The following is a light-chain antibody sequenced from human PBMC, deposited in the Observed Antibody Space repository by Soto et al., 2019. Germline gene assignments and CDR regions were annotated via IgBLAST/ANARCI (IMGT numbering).Light chain of an antibody. V-gene: IGKV3D-20*02. CDR1: QTVRNNY. J-gene: IGKJ3*01. CDR3: QQYNNWPFT. Sequence: EFLFTQSPGTLSLSPGERLTLSWRASQTVRNNYLAWYQQKNGQAPRLLIYDASSRDTGIPDRFSGGGSGTDFTLTASRLQPEDFEVYYCQQYNNWPFTFGPGTKVDIK. CDR2: DAS.